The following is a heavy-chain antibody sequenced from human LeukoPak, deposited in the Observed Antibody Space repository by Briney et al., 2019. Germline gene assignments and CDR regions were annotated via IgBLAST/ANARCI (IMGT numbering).Heavy chain of an antibody. Sequence: PGRSLRLSCAASGFTFSSYAMHWVRQAPGKGLEWVAVISYDGSNKYYADSVKGRFTISRDNSKNTLYLQMNSLRAEDTAVYYCARGLRYFDWLSTPQFDYWGQGTLVTVSS. V-gene: IGHV3-30-3*01. J-gene: IGHJ4*02. CDR3: ARGLRYFDWLSTPQFDY. CDR1: GFTFSSYA. CDR2: ISYDGSNK. D-gene: IGHD3-9*01.